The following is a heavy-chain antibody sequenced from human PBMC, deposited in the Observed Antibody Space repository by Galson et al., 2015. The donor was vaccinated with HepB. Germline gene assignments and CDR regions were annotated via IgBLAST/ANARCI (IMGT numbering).Heavy chain of an antibody. Sequence: SLRLSCAASGFTFSSYAMSWVRQAPGKGLEWVSTISGSGGSTYYADSVKGRFTISRDNSKNTLYLQMDSLRAEDTALYCCAKAGRSWYFDLWGRAPWSLPPQ. D-gene: IGHD3-10*01. CDR1: GFTFSSYA. CDR2: ISGSGGST. V-gene: IGHV3-23*01. J-gene: IGHJ2*01. CDR3: AKAGRSWYFDL.